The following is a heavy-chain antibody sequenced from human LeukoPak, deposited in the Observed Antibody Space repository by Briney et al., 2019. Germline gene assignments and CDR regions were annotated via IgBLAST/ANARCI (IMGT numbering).Heavy chain of an antibody. CDR3: TRGITGHYRSLGGFAFDI. Sequence: AWETLSLTCSVSGASITQHYWSWIRQHPGKGLEYIGYFYYDGSTNYTSSVRSRVTILVDTSKNQFTLNLRSVTAADTAKYYCTRGITGHYRSLGGFAFDIWGQGTMVAVSP. CDR2: FYYDGST. J-gene: IGHJ3*02. D-gene: IGHD3-16*01. V-gene: IGHV4-59*11. CDR1: GASITQHY.